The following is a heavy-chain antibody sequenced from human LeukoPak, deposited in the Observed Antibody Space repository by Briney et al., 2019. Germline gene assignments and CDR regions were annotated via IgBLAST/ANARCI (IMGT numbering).Heavy chain of an antibody. J-gene: IGHJ6*03. Sequence: PSETLSPTCSVSGGSISIGSYYWSWIRQPAGKGLGGIGRICTSGSTNYNPSLKSRVTISVDTSKNQFSLKLSSVTAADTAVYYCARVTYYYGSGTREPGYYYYYMDVWGKGTTVTVSS. V-gene: IGHV4-61*02. CDR3: ARVTYYYGSGTREPGYYYYYMDV. D-gene: IGHD3-10*01. CDR1: GGSISIGSYY. CDR2: ICTSGST.